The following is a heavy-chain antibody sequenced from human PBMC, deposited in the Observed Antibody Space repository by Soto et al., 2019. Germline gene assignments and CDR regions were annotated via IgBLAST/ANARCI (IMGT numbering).Heavy chain of an antibody. V-gene: IGHV1-46*03. J-gene: IGHJ3*02. CDR3: ARVGSSGWYDAFDI. Sequence: ASVKVSCKASGYTFTNYYLHWVRQAPGQGLEWIGVMHPNGDSTTFALKFQGRVTMTSDTSTSTVSMELSSLRSEDTGVYYCARVGSSGWYDAFDIWGQGTMVTVSS. D-gene: IGHD6-19*01. CDR1: GYTFTNYY. CDR2: MHPNGDST.